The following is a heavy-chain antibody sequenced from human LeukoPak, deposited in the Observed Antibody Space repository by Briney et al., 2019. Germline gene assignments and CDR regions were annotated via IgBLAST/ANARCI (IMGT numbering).Heavy chain of an antibody. D-gene: IGHD3-22*01. Sequence: GGSLRLSCAASGFTFSSYGMHWIRQAPGKGLEWVAVISYDGSNKYYADSVKGRFTISRDNSKNTLYLQMNSLRAEDTAVYYCAKDYYGVTMIVALDYWGQGTLVTVSS. CDR1: GFTFSSYG. J-gene: IGHJ4*02. CDR2: ISYDGSNK. V-gene: IGHV3-30*18. CDR3: AKDYYGVTMIVALDY.